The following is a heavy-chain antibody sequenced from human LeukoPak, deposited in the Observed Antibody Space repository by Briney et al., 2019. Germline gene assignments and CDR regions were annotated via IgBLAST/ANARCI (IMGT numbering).Heavy chain of an antibody. D-gene: IGHD3-3*01. J-gene: IGHJ4*02. CDR3: ASLRPIFDY. CDR1: GGSISSSSYY. Sequence: SETLSLTCAVSGGSISSSSYYWGWLRQPPGKGLEWIVSIYYSGSTYYTPSLKCRLTISVDTSKNQFSLKLISVTAADTAVYYCASLRPIFDYWGQGTLVTVSS. CDR2: IYYSGST. V-gene: IGHV4-39*01.